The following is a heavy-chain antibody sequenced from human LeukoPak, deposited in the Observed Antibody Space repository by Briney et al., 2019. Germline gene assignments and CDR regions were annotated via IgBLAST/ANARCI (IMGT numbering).Heavy chain of an antibody. V-gene: IGHV4-59*08. CDR3: ARQWAYYDILTGYYPGYFDY. Sequence: SETLSLTCTVSGGSISSYYWSWIRQPPGKGLEWIGYIYYSGSTNYNPSLESRVTISVDTSKNQFSLKLSSVTAADTAVYYCARQWAYYDILTGYYPGYFDYWGQGTLVTVSS. CDR1: GGSISSYY. CDR2: IYYSGST. D-gene: IGHD3-9*01. J-gene: IGHJ4*02.